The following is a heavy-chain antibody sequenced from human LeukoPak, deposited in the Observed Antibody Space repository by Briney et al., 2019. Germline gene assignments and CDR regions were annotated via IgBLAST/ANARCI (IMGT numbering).Heavy chain of an antibody. CDR2: TSGSGGST. CDR1: GFTFSSFA. D-gene: IGHD3-10*01. CDR3: AKDFSVGVTMIRGPFDP. V-gene: IGHV3-23*01. Sequence: GGSLRLSCSASGFTFSSFAMSWVRQAPGKGLEWVSGTSGSGGSTYYADSMKGRFTISRDNSKNTLYLQINSLRAEDTAVYYCAKDFSVGVTMIRGPFDPWGQGTLVTVSS. J-gene: IGHJ5*02.